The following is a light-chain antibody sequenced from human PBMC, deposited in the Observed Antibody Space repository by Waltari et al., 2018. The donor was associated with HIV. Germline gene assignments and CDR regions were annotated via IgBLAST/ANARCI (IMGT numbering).Light chain of an antibody. V-gene: IGLV1-51*01. J-gene: IGLJ2*01. CDR2: DNN. CDR3: GTWDTSLSAGV. CDR1: SSNIANNY. Sequence: QSVLTQPPAVSAAPGQTVTISCSGSSSNIANNYVSWYQQLPGTAPKLLIYDNNRRSAVLPDRCSGSKAGTSATLAIAGLQTGDEADYYCGTWDTSLSAGVFGGGTKVTVL.